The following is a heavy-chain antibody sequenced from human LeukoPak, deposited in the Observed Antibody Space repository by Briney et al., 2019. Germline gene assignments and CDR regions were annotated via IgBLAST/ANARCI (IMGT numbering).Heavy chain of an antibody. V-gene: IGHV3-7*01. CDR1: GFTFSNYW. CDR2: IKEDGSEQ. J-gene: IGHJ4*02. Sequence: PGGSLRLSCGVSGFTFSNYWMSWVRQAPGKGLEWVANIKEDGSEQYYVNSLKGRFTISRDNVKNSLYLQINSLRVEDSAVYYCARDSFETDIDYWGQGTLVTVSS. CDR3: ARDSFETDIDY. D-gene: IGHD1-14*01.